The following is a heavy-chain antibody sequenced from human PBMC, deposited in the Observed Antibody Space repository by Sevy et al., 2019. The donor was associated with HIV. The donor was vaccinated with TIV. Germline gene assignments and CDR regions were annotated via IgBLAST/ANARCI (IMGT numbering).Heavy chain of an antibody. Sequence: GGSLRLSCATSGFHFNYHDMHWVRQAPGKGLEWVSSISSNSKYLYYADSVKGRFTVSRDNARSSLFLQLSDLRAGDTAVYYCARETGAAHYSDTSGFDYWGQGTLVTVSS. CDR1: GFHFNYHD. V-gene: IGHV3-21*06. CDR2: ISSNSKYL. CDR3: ARETGAAHYSDTSGFDY. D-gene: IGHD3-22*01. J-gene: IGHJ4*02.